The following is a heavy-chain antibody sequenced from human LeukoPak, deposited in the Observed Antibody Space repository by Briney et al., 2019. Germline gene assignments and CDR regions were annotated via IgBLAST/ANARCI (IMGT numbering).Heavy chain of an antibody. J-gene: IGHJ3*02. CDR2: ISSSSSYI. V-gene: IGHV3-21*01. Sequence: GGSLRLSCAASGFTFSSYSMNWVRQAPGKGLEWVSSISSSSSYIYYADSVKGRSTISRDNAKNSLYLQMHSLRAEDTAVYYCARVRAVAGSDVFDIWGEGTMVTVS. D-gene: IGHD6-13*01. CDR3: ARVRAVAGSDVFDI. CDR1: GFTFSSYS.